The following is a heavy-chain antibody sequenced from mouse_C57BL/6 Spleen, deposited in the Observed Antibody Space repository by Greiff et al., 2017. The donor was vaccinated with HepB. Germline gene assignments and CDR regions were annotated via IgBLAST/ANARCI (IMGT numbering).Heavy chain of an antibody. J-gene: IGHJ4*01. CDR3: TGNRNYYGRGYAMDY. CDR2: IRLKSDNYAT. V-gene: IGHV6-3*01. D-gene: IGHD1-2*01. Sequence: EVKLLESGGGLVQPGGSMKLSCVASGFTFSNYWMNWIRQSPEKGLEWVAQIRLKSDNYATHYAESVKGRFTISRDDSKSSVYLQMNNLRAEDTGIYYCTGNRNYYGRGYAMDYWGQGTSVTVSS. CDR1: GFTFSNYW.